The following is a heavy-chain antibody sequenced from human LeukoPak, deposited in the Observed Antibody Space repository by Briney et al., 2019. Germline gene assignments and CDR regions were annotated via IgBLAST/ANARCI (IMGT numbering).Heavy chain of an antibody. V-gene: IGHV3-30*02. Sequence: PGGSLRLSCAASGFTFSSCGMHWVRQAPGKGLEWVAFIRYDGSNKYYADSVKGRFTISRDNSKNTLYLQMNSLRAEDTAVYYCAKGHVDTASDYYYYYYMDVWGKGTTVTVSS. CDR1: GFTFSSCG. J-gene: IGHJ6*03. CDR2: IRYDGSNK. CDR3: AKGHVDTASDYYYYYYMDV. D-gene: IGHD5-18*01.